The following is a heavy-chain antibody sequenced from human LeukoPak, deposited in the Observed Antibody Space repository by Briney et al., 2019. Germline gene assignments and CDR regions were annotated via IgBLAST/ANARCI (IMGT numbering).Heavy chain of an antibody. Sequence: SETLSLTCTVSGGSISSYYWSWIRQPPGKGLEWIGSVYYSGSTNYNPSLKSRVTISVDTSKNQFSLKLSSVTAADTAVYYCAREPQYCSSTSCSIGWFDPWGQGTLVTVSS. CDR3: AREPQYCSSTSCSIGWFDP. V-gene: IGHV4-59*01. J-gene: IGHJ5*02. D-gene: IGHD2-2*01. CDR1: GGSISSYY. CDR2: VYYSGST.